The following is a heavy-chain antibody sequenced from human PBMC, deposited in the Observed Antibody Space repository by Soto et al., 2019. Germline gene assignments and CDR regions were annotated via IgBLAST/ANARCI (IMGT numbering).Heavy chain of an antibody. V-gene: IGHV1-69*01. CDR3: VSEDDTNGSYSWFDP. CDR1: GAAFNTIT. D-gene: IGHD2-8*01. J-gene: IGHJ5*02. Sequence: QVQLVQSGAEVKKPGSSVRVSCKASGAAFNTITINWVRQAPGQGLEWMGGVVPVFGSATYAQKFQGRVAITADASTSTFYMELSRLNSKDTALYYCVSEDDTNGSYSWFDPWGQGTLVTVSS. CDR2: VVPVFGSA.